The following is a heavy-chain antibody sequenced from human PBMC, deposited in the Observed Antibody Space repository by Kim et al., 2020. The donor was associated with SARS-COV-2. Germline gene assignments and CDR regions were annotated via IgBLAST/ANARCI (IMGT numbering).Heavy chain of an antibody. CDR2: IHRDGSEE. D-gene: IGHD3-16*01. J-gene: IGHJ6*02. V-gene: IGHV3-7*01. CDR3: ARDPSFGAVDV. CDR1: GFIFNKYW. Sequence: GGSLRLSCVASGFIFNKYWMSWVRQAPGKGLDWVAIIHRDGSEEDYIDSVRGRFTISRDDAKSSLSLQMNSLRVDDTGVYYCARDPSFGAVDVWGQGTTVTVSS.